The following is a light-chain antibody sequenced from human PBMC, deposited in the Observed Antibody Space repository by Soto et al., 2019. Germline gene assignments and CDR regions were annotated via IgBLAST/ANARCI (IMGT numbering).Light chain of an antibody. CDR2: EVS. CDR3: NSYAGSNNV. J-gene: IGLJ1*01. CDR1: SSDVGAYNY. Sequence: QSVLTQPPSASGSPGQSVTISCTGTSSDVGAYNYVSWYQQHPGKAPKLIIFEVSERPSGVPDRFSGSKSGNTASLTVSGLQAEDEADYYCNSYAGSNNVFGTGTQLTVL. V-gene: IGLV2-8*01.